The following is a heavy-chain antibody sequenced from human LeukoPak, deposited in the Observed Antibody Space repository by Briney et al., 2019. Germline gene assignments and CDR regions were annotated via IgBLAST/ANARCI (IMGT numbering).Heavy chain of an antibody. J-gene: IGHJ6*03. CDR1: GYTFTSYY. D-gene: IGHD3-22*01. V-gene: IGHV1-46*01. CDR2: INPSGGST. CDR3: AAGIDSSGHRDYYYYYMDV. Sequence: ASVKVSCKASGYTFTSYYMHWVRQAPGQGLEWMGIINPSGGSTSYAQKFQGRVTMTRDMPTSTVYMELSSLRSEDTAVYYCAAGIDSSGHRDYYYYYMDVWGKGTTVTVSS.